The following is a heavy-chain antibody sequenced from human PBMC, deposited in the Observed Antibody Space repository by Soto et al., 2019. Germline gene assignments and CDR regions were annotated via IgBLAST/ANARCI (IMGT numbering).Heavy chain of an antibody. Sequence: PSETLSLTCNVSGGSISSSSCYWGWIRQPPGKGLEWIGSIDFGGSTYYNPSLKSRVTISVDTSKNQFSLKLTSVTAADTAVYYCASTEDSWFDPWGQGTLVTVSS. CDR1: GGSISSSSCY. D-gene: IGHD2-8*02. CDR3: ASTEDSWFDP. CDR2: IDFGGST. J-gene: IGHJ5*02. V-gene: IGHV4-39*01.